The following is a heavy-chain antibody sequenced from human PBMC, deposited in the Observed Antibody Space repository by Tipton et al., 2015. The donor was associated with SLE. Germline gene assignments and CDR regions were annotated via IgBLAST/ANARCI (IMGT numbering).Heavy chain of an antibody. CDR3: ARMYSSSWPYYYYMDV. CDR1: GFTFDDYA. Sequence: RSLRLSCAASGFTFDDYAMHWVRQAPGKGLEWASGISWNSGSIGYADSVKGRFTISRDNAKNSLYLQMNSLRAEDTALYHCARMYSSSWPYYYYMDVWGKGTTVTVSS. D-gene: IGHD6-13*01. V-gene: IGHV3-9*01. CDR2: ISWNSGSI. J-gene: IGHJ6*03.